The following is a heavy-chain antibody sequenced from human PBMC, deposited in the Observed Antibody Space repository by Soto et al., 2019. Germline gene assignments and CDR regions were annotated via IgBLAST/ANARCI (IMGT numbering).Heavy chain of an antibody. CDR2: IIPIFGTA. CDR1: GGTFSSYA. J-gene: IGHJ6*02. D-gene: IGHD2-2*01. V-gene: IGHV1-69*12. CDR3: ARGGHVLVPAASDYYYYGMDV. Sequence: QVQLVQSGAEVKKPGSSVKVSCKASGGTFSSYAISWVRQAPGQGLEWMGGIIPIFGTANYAQKFQGRVTITADESTSTAYMELSSLRSEDTAVYYCARGGHVLVPAASDYYYYGMDVWGQGTTVTVSS.